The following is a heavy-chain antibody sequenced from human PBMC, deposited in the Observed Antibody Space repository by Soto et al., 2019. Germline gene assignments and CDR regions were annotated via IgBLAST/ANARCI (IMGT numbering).Heavy chain of an antibody. CDR1: GGSIPNYY. D-gene: IGHD3-10*01. CDR2: IRYDGCS. V-gene: IGHV4-59*08. CDR3: ARHGFGSLHGLVDV. Sequence: QVQLQESGPGLVKPSETLSLPCTVSGGSIPNYYCSWFRQPPGKGLEWIGYIRYDGCSVYNLALKRLVSMSMDTSKTQSSLMLECVTVTDTAVYYCARHGFGSLHGLVDVWGQGTTVIVSS. J-gene: IGHJ6*02.